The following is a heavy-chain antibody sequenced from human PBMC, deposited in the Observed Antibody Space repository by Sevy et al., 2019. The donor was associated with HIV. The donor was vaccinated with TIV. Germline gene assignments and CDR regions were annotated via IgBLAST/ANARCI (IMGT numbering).Heavy chain of an antibody. Sequence: GGSLRLSCAASGITFTNAWMTWVRQAPGKGLEWVGRIKSNTDGGTTDYAAPVKGRFTISRDDSKVTLFLQMHRLKTDDTDVYYCATKGNFWSCYQYIDYWGQGTLVTVSS. V-gene: IGHV3-15*01. CDR3: ATKGNFWSCYQYIDY. D-gene: IGHD3-3*01. J-gene: IGHJ4*02. CDR1: GITFTNAW. CDR2: IKSNTDGGTT.